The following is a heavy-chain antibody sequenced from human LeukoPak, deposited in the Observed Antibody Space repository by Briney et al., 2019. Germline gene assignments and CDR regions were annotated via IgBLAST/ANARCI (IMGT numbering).Heavy chain of an antibody. CDR2: IYHSGST. CDR1: GGSISSGGYS. J-gene: IGHJ4*02. Sequence: SETLSLTCAVSGGSISSGGYSWSWIRQPPGKGLEWIGYIYHSGSTYYNPSLKSRVTISVDRSKNQFSLKLSSVTAADTGVYYCARVGGGWGSVYFDYWGQGTLVTVSS. D-gene: IGHD6-19*01. V-gene: IGHV4-30-2*01. CDR3: ARVGGGWGSVYFDY.